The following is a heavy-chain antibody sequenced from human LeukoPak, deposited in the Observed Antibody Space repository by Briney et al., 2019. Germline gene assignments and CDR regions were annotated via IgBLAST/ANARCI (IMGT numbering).Heavy chain of an antibody. CDR1: GYTFTSYG. J-gene: IGHJ2*01. CDR2: ISAYNGNT. Sequence: GASVKVSCKASGYTFTSYGISWVRQAPGQGLEWMGWISAYNGNTNYAQKLQGRVTMTTDTSTSTAYMELRSLRSDDTAVYYCARDLPDYGDNWYFDLWGRGTLVTVSS. D-gene: IGHD4-17*01. CDR3: ARDLPDYGDNWYFDL. V-gene: IGHV1-18*01.